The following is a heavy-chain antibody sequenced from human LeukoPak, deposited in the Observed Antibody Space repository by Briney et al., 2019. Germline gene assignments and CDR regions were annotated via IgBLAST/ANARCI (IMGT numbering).Heavy chain of an antibody. Sequence: PGRSLRLSCAASGFTFNAYGMHWVRQAPGKGLEWVTIIWYDGSKTYYADSVKGRFTISRDNSKNSLYLQMNRLRVEDTAVYYCARAATGGLHFDYWGQGTLVTVSS. CDR1: GFTFNAYG. CDR2: IWYDGSKT. J-gene: IGHJ4*02. D-gene: IGHD1-1*01. CDR3: ARAATGGLHFDY. V-gene: IGHV3-33*01.